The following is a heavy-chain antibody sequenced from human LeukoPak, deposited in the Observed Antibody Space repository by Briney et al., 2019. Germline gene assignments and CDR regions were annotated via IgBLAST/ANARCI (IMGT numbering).Heavy chain of an antibody. V-gene: IGHV4-39*01. J-gene: IGHJ4*02. D-gene: IGHD3-3*01. CDR2: NYYSGST. CDR1: GGSISSSSYY. CDR3: ARTPYDFWSGYWRTQFDY. Sequence: PSETLSLTCTVSGGSISSSSYYWGWIRQPPGKGLEWIGSNYYSGSTYYNPSLKSRVTISVDTSKNQFSLKLSSVTAADTAVYYCARTPYDFWSGYWRTQFDYWGQGTLVTVSS.